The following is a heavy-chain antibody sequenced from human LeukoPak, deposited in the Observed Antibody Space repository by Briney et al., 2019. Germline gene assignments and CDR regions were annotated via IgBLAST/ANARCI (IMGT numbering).Heavy chain of an antibody. V-gene: IGHV3-21*01. CDR3: ARAPYSGSYHLEGY. CDR2: ISSTTTYI. J-gene: IGHJ4*02. D-gene: IGHD1-26*01. Sequence: GGSLRLSCAASGFTFSSFTMNWVRQAPGQGLEWVSSISSTTTYIYYADSVKGRFTISRDNAKNSLYLQMNSLRAEDTAVYYCARAPYSGSYHLEGYWGQGTLVTVSS. CDR1: GFTFSSFT.